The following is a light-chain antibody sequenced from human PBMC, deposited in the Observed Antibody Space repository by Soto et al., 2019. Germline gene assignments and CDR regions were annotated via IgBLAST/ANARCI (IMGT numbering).Light chain of an antibody. CDR3: CSYSATHTVL. J-gene: IGLJ2*01. V-gene: IGLV2-23*01. CDR1: SSDVTNYNL. CDR2: GDT. Sequence: QSALTQPASVSGSPGQSITISCTGTSSDVTNYNLVSWYQQHPGKAPKLMIYGDTKRPSGVSYRFSGSKSDSTASLTISGLQAEDEADYYCCSYSATHTVLFGGGTKLTVL.